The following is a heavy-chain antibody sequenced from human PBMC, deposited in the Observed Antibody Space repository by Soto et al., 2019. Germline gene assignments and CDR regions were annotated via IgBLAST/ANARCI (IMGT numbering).Heavy chain of an antibody. Sequence: QVQLQESGPGLVKPSETLSLTCTVSGGSISSYYWSWIRQPPGKGLEWIGYIYYSGSTNYNPSLNIRVTISVDTSKNQFSLKLSSVTAADTAVYYCARRYGASFDYWGQGTLVTVSS. J-gene: IGHJ4*02. D-gene: IGHD4-17*01. CDR3: ARRYGASFDY. CDR1: GGSISSYY. CDR2: IYYSGST. V-gene: IGHV4-59*01.